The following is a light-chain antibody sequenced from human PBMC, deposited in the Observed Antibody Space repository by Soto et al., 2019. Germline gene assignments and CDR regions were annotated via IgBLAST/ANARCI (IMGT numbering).Light chain of an antibody. Sequence: QSALTQPASVSGSPGQSITISCTGTSSDVGGSKYVSWYQLYPGKVPKLLINKVSNRPSGVSNRFSGSKSGNTASLTISGLLAEDEADYFCTSSTSDSLYVFGTGTKVTVL. CDR3: TSSTSDSLYV. CDR1: SSDVGGSKY. V-gene: IGLV2-14*01. J-gene: IGLJ1*01. CDR2: KVS.